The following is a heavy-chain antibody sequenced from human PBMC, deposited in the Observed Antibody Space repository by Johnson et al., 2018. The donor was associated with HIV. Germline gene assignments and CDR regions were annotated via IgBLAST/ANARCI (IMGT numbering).Heavy chain of an antibody. J-gene: IGHJ3*02. CDR3: AKTAWVFEGDASDI. Sequence: QMLLVESGGGVVQPGRSLRLSCAASGFTFSSYAMHWVRPAPGKGLAWVAFISYDGTNKSFPDSVRGRFTISRDNSKNPLYLQLNSLRADDTAIYYCAKTAWVFEGDASDIWGQGTMVTVSS. CDR2: ISYDGTNK. CDR1: GFTFSSYA. D-gene: IGHD3-3*01. V-gene: IGHV3-30-3*02.